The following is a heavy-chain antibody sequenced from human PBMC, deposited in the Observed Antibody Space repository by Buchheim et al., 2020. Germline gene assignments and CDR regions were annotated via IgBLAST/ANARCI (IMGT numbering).Heavy chain of an antibody. Sequence: EVQLVESGGGLAQPGGSLRLSCAASGFTFRSYEMNWVRQAPGKGLEWVSYISSSGDTVYYADSVRGRFTISRDNAKNSLSLQMSSLRAEDTAVYFCARDAGHEENGDQVVDYWGQGTL. D-gene: IGHD4-17*01. J-gene: IGHJ4*02. V-gene: IGHV3-48*03. CDR3: ARDAGHEENGDQVVDY. CDR1: GFTFRSYE. CDR2: ISSSGDTV.